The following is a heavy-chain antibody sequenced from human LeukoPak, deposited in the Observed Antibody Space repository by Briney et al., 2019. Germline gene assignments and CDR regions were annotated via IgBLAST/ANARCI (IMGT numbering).Heavy chain of an antibody. CDR3: ARASRGSAMVENDY. CDR1: GYTFTGYY. V-gene: IGHV1-2*02. J-gene: IGHJ4*02. Sequence: ASVTVSCKASGYTFTGYYMHWVRQAPGQGLEWMGWINPNSCGTNYAQKFQGRVTMTRDTSISTAYMELSRLRSDDTAVYYCARASRGSAMVENDYWGQGTLVTVSS. D-gene: IGHD5-18*01. CDR2: INPNSCGT.